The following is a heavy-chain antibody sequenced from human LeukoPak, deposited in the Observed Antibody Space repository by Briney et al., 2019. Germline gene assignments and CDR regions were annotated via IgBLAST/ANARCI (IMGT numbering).Heavy chain of an antibody. CDR1: GGSISSNSCY. CDR2: IYYSGST. D-gene: IGHD3-16*02. J-gene: IGHJ4*02. CDR3: ARFEAAYDYIWGSYRSTCVDY. Sequence: SETLSLTCTVSGGSISSNSCYWGWIRQPPGKGLEWIGSIYYSGSTYYKSSLKSRVTMSVDTSKNQFSLKLSSVTAADTAVYYCARFEAAYDYIWGSYRSTCVDYWGQGTLVTVSS. V-gene: IGHV4-39*01.